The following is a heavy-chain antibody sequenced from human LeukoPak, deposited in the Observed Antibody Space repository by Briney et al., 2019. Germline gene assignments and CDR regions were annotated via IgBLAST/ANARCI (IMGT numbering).Heavy chain of an antibody. Sequence: ASVKVSCKASGYTFTDYYIHWVRQAPGQGLEWMGWINPNSDYTFYAQKFQGRVTLTRDTSITTVYMELTTLTSDDTALYYCAVAPGDYWGQGTLVTVSS. CDR1: GYTFTDYY. J-gene: IGHJ4*02. D-gene: IGHD2-21*01. CDR3: AVAPGDY. V-gene: IGHV1-2*02. CDR2: INPNSDYT.